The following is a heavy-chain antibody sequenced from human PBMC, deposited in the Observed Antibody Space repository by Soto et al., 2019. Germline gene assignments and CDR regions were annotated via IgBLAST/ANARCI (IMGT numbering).Heavy chain of an antibody. V-gene: IGHV1-69*13. D-gene: IGHD6-13*01. Sequence: GASVKVSCTACGGTFSIYARSWVQQATGQGLEWMGGIIPIFGTANYAQKFQGRVTITADESTSTAYMELSSLRSEDTAVYYCARGRRDIAAAGTWNWFDPWGQGTLVTVSS. CDR3: ARGRRDIAAAGTWNWFDP. J-gene: IGHJ5*02. CDR1: GGTFSIYA. CDR2: IIPIFGTA.